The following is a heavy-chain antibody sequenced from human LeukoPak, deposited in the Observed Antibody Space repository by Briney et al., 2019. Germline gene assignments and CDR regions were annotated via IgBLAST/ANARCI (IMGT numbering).Heavy chain of an antibody. Sequence: GGSLRLSCAASGFTFSNYAMNWVRQAPGKGREWVSYISSSSSTMYYADSMKGRFTISRDNAKNSLYLQMNSLRDEDTAVYYCKGSSWYNYYYMDVWGKGTTVTVSS. D-gene: IGHD6-13*01. CDR1: GFTFSNYA. V-gene: IGHV3-48*02. CDR2: ISSSSSTM. J-gene: IGHJ6*03. CDR3: KGSSWYNYYYMDV.